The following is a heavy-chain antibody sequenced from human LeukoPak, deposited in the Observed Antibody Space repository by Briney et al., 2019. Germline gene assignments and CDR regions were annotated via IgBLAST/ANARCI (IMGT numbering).Heavy chain of an antibody. V-gene: IGHV3-21*01. CDR2: ISSSSSCI. CDR1: GFTFSSYS. D-gene: IGHD3-22*01. CDR3: ARDYYDSSDYFDY. Sequence: GGSLRLSCAASGFTFSSYSMNWVRQAPGKGLEWVSSISSSSSCIYYADSVKGRFTISRDNAKNSLYLQMNSLRAEDTAVYYCARDYYDSSDYFDYWGQGTLVTVSS. J-gene: IGHJ4*02.